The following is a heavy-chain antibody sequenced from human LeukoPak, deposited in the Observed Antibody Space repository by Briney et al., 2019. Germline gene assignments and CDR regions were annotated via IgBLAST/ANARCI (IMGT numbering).Heavy chain of an antibody. J-gene: IGHJ6*02. D-gene: IGHD3-10*01. CDR3: ARLMRFGEFYGMDV. V-gene: IGHV1-2*02. CDR1: GYTFTGNY. CDR2: INPSSGGS. Sequence: ASVKVSCKASGYTFTGNYIHWVRQAPGQDFEWMGWINPSSGGSNHAQTFQGRVTMTRDTSISTAYRELSSLTSDDTAVYYCARLMRFGEFYGMDVWGQGTTVTVSS.